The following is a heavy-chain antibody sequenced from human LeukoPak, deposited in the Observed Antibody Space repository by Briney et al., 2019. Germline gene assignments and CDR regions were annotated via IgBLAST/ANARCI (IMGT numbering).Heavy chain of an antibody. CDR2: IYYGGST. CDR3: ARSGYSSGWYDHWYFDL. CDR1: GGSISSSSYF. D-gene: IGHD6-19*01. Sequence: SEALSLTCTVSGGSISSSSYFWGWIRQPPGKGLEWIGSIYYGGSTYYNPSLKSRVTISVDTSKHQFSLKLSSVAAADTAVYYRARSGYSSGWYDHWYFDLWGRGTLVAVSS. V-gene: IGHV4-39*07. J-gene: IGHJ2*01.